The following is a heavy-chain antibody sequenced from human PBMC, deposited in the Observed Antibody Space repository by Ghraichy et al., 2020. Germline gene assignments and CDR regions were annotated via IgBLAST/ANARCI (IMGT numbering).Heavy chain of an antibody. Sequence: SETLSLTCTVSGGSISSYSWSWIRQPPWTGLEWIGYIYYSGSTNYNPSLKRRVTISVDTSKNQFSLYLNSVPAADTAMYYCAGGQWLPTFDYWGQGTPVTVSS. V-gene: IGHV4-59*01. CDR3: AGGQWLPTFDY. CDR2: IYYSGST. CDR1: GGSISSYS. D-gene: IGHD6-19*01. J-gene: IGHJ4*02.